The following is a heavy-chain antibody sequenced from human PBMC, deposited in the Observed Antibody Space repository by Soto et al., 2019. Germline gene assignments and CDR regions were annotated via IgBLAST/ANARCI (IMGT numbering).Heavy chain of an antibody. Sequence: SETLSLTCTVSGGSISSNYWTWIRQPPGKGLEWIGYVYNSGSTNYNPSPKSRVTISEDTSKSQFSLKVNSMTAADTAVYYCARYRREAVAGYTLDNWGQGILVTVSS. J-gene: IGHJ4*02. CDR3: ARYRREAVAGYTLDN. CDR1: GGSISSNY. CDR2: VYNSGST. V-gene: IGHV4-59*01. D-gene: IGHD6-13*01.